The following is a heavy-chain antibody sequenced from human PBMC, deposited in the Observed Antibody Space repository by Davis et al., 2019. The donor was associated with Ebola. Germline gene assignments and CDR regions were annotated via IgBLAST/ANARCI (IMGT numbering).Heavy chain of an antibody. Sequence: GESLKISCAASGFTFSSYGMHWVRQAPGKGLEWVAVIWYDGSNKYYADSVKGRFTISRDNSKNTLYLQMNSLRAEDTAVYYCARAPLYDYYYGMDVWGQGTTVTVSS. CDR2: IWYDGSNK. CDR1: GFTFSSYG. CDR3: ARAPLYDYYYGMDV. D-gene: IGHD3-16*01. J-gene: IGHJ6*02. V-gene: IGHV3-33*01.